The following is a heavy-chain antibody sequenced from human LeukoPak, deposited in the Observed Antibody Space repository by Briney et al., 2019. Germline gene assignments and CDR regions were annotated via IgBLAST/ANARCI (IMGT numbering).Heavy chain of an antibody. CDR2: IYTSGST. CDR1: GGSISSYY. CDR3: ARTLKDYDFWSGYYGAAFDI. Sequence: SETLSLTCTVSGGSISSYYWSWIRQPAGKGLEWIERIYTSGSTNYNPSLRSRVTMSVDTSKNQFSLKLSSVTAADTAVYYCARTLKDYDFWSGYYGAAFDIWGQGTMVTVSS. J-gene: IGHJ3*02. V-gene: IGHV4-4*07. D-gene: IGHD3-3*01.